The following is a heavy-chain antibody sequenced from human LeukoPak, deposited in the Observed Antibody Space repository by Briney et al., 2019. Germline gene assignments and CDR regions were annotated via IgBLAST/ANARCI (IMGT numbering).Heavy chain of an antibody. CDR2: ISSSGSTI. CDR1: GFTFSDYY. Sequence: GGSLRLSCAASGFTFSDYYMSWIRQAPGKGLEWVSYISSSGSTIYYADSVKGRFTISRDNAKNTLYLQMTSLRVEDTAIYYCVRDGDVYNFDHWGQGTLVTVSS. CDR3: VRDGDVYNFDH. D-gene: IGHD5-24*01. V-gene: IGHV3-11*04. J-gene: IGHJ4*02.